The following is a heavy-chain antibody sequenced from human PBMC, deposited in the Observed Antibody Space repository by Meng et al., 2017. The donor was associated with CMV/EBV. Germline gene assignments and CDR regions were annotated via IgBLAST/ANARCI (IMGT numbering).Heavy chain of an antibody. CDR2: INHSGST. V-gene: IGHV4-34*01. CDR1: GGSFSGYY. J-gene: IGHJ2*01. CDR3: ARSTMVRGVITRYFDL. Sequence: SETLSLTCAVYGGSFSGYYWSWIRQPPGKGLEWIGEINHSGSTNYNPSLKSRVTISVDTSKNQFSLKLSSVTAADTAVYYCARSTMVRGVITRYFDLWGRGTLVTVSS. D-gene: IGHD3-10*01.